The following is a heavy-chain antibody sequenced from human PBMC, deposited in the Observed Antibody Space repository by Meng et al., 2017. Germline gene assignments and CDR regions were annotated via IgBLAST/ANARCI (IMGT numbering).Heavy chain of an antibody. V-gene: IGHV3-7*01. CDR3: ARVGIVTMVRAYYFDY. Sequence: GESLKISCAASGFTFSSYWMSWVRQAPGKGLEWVANIKQDGSGKYYVDSVKGRFTISRDNAKNSLYLQMNSLRAEDTAVYYCARVGIVTMVRAYYFDYWGQGTLVTVSS. J-gene: IGHJ4*02. CDR2: IKQDGSGK. CDR1: GFTFSSYW. D-gene: IGHD3-10*01.